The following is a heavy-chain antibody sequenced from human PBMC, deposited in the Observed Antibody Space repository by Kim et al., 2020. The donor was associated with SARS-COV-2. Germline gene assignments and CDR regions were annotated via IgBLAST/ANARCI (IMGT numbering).Heavy chain of an antibody. J-gene: IGHJ5*02. Sequence: SETLSLTCTVSGGSISSYYWSWIRQPPGKGLEWIGYIYYSGSTNYNPSLKSRVTISVDTSKNQFSLKLSSVTAADTAVYYCARAWYSRSWYPAFGFDPWGHGTLVTVSS. CDR1: GGSISSYY. D-gene: IGHD6-13*01. CDR3: ARAWYSRSWYPAFGFDP. V-gene: IGHV4-59*13. CDR2: IYYSGST.